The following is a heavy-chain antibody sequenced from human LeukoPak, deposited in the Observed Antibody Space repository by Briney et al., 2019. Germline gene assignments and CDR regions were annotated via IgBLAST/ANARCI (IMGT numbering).Heavy chain of an antibody. Sequence: SETLSLTCTVSGGSISSGGYYWSWIRQLPGKGLEWIGYIYYSGSTYYNPSLKSRVTISVDTSKNQFSLKLSSVTAADTAVYYCAREVVIRRFFDYWGQGTLVTVSS. V-gene: IGHV4-31*03. CDR1: GGSISSGGYY. D-gene: IGHD3-22*01. CDR3: AREVVIRRFFDY. J-gene: IGHJ4*02. CDR2: IYYSGST.